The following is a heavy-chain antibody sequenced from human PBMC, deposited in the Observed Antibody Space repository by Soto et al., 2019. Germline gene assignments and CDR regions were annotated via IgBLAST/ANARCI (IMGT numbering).Heavy chain of an antibody. CDR2: IIPIFGTA. CDR1: GGTFSSYA. D-gene: IGHD3-22*01. J-gene: IGHJ5*02. CDR3: ARTPPIYYYDSSGHRNWFDP. Sequence: GASVKVSCKASGGTFSSYAISWVRQAPGQGLEWMGGIIPIFGTANYAQKFQGRVTITADESTSTAYMELSSLRSEDTAVYYCARTPPIYYYDSSGHRNWFDPWGQGTLVTVSS. V-gene: IGHV1-69*13.